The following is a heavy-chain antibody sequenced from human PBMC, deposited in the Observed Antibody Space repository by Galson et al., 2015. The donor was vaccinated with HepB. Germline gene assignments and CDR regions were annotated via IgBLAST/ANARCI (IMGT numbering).Heavy chain of an antibody. J-gene: IGHJ4*02. Sequence: SVKVSCKVSGYTLTELSMHWVRQAPGKGLEWMGGFDPEDGETIYAQKFQGRVTMTEDTSTDTAYMELSSLRSEDTAVYYCATDYYGSGSYLNWGQGTLVTVSS. CDR3: ATDYYGSGSYLN. V-gene: IGHV1-24*01. CDR2: FDPEDGET. CDR1: GYTLTELS. D-gene: IGHD3-10*01.